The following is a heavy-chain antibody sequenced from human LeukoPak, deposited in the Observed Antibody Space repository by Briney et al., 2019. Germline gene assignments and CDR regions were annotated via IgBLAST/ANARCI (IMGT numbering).Heavy chain of an antibody. CDR2: IEYNGATK. V-gene: IGHV3-30*02. D-gene: IGHD5-18*01. CDR1: GFTFSSYS. CDR3: AKDIRRGYNFGYDQFAY. Sequence: PGGSLRLSCAASGFTFSSYSMNWVRQAPGKGLEWLAFIEYNGATKDYADSVKGRFTISRDNSKNTASLQMNSLRAEDTALYYCAKDIRRGYNFGYDQFAYWGQGILVTVFS. J-gene: IGHJ4*02.